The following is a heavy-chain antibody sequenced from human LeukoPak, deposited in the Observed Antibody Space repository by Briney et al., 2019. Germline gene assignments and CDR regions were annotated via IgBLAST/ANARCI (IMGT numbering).Heavy chain of an antibody. CDR2: IYTSGST. Sequence: SQTLSLTCTVSGGSISSGSYYWSWIRQPAGKGLEWIGRIYTSGSTNYTPSLKSRVTISVDTSKNQFSLKLSSVTAADTAVYYCARHYYDGSGYLYYFDYWGQGTLVTVSS. CDR1: GGSISSGSYY. V-gene: IGHV4-61*02. D-gene: IGHD3-22*01. J-gene: IGHJ4*02. CDR3: ARHYYDGSGYLYYFDY.